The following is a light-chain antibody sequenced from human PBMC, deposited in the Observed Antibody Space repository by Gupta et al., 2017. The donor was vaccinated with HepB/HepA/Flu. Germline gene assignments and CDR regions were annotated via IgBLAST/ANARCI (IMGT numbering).Light chain of an antibody. CDR2: DVS. V-gene: IGKV3-11*01. CDR1: QSVSSY. CDR3: QQRTHWPPQVT. J-gene: IGKJ4*01. Sequence: EVVLTQSPATLSLSAGERATLSCRASQSVSSYLAWYQQKLGQAPRLLIYDVSNRATGIPVRFSGSGAETDYTLTTDNLEPSDSAIYYCQQRTHWPPQVTFGGGTRVEIK.